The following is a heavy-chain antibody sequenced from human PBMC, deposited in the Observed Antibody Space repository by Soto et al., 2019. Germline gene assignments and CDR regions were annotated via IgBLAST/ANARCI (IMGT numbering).Heavy chain of an antibody. Sequence: XSVKVSCKASRFSFNGYYIHWLRQAPGQGLEWMGWINAHSGGTEYSQKFQGRVTLTRDTSNATAYLPLTSLTSDDTALYYCAKDLTRQLAYWLDPWGQGTQVTVSS. CDR3: AKDLTRQLAYWLDP. CDR2: INAHSGGT. J-gene: IGHJ5*02. CDR1: RFSFNGYY. D-gene: IGHD6-6*01. V-gene: IGHV1-2*02.